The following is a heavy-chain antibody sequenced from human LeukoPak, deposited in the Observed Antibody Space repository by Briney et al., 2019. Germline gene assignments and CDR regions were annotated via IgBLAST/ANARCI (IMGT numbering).Heavy chain of an antibody. CDR2: IPNDRRNN. CDR3: ATSRDFYDTSGYYPYYFDC. J-gene: IGHJ4*02. V-gene: IGHV3-30*03. D-gene: IGHD3-22*01. CDR1: GFTFSSYS. Sequence: GGSLRLSCAASGFTFSSYSMNWVRQAPGKGLEWVAVIPNDRRNNYYGDSVKGRFTISRDNSKNTLYLQMNSLRAEDTAVYYCATSRDFYDTSGYYPYYFDCWGQGTLVTVSS.